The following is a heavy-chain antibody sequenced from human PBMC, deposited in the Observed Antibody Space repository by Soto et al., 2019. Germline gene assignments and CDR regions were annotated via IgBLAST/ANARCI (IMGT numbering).Heavy chain of an antibody. CDR1: GFTFSSYG. CDR3: ARGRTMIVGALDAFYI. V-gene: IGHV3-33*01. D-gene: IGHD3-22*01. J-gene: IGHJ3*02. Sequence: QVQLVESGGGVVQPGRSLRLSCAASGFTFSSYGMHWVRQAPGKGLEWVAVIWYDGSNKYYADSVKGRFTISRANSKNRLYLQMNSLEAEDTAVYYCARGRTMIVGALDAFYIWGEETIVTVSS. CDR2: IWYDGSNK.